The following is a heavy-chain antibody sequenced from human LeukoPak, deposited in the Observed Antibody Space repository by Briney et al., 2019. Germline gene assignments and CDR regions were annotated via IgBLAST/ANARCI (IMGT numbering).Heavy chain of an antibody. CDR2: ISYDGSNN. V-gene: IGHV3-30*18. J-gene: IGHJ4*02. CDR1: GFTFRSYG. CDR3: AKSYSVTESGEFDY. Sequence: PGRSLRLSCAASGFTFRSYGMHWVRQAPGKGLEWVAVISYDGSNNYYADSVKGRFTISRDDSKNTLYLQMNSLRAEDSAVYYCAKSYSVTESGEFDYWGQGTLVTVSS. D-gene: IGHD2-21*02.